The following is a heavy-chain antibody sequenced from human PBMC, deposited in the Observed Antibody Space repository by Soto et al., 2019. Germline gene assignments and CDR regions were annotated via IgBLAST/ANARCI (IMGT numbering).Heavy chain of an antibody. V-gene: IGHV3-21*01. Sequence: LRLSCAASGFTFTRYSMNWVRQAPGKGLEWVSSISSTTNYIYYADSMKGRFTVSRDNAKNSVYLDMNSLSAEDTAVYYCARESEDLTSNFDYWGQGTLVTVSS. CDR1: GFTFTRYS. J-gene: IGHJ4*02. CDR3: ARESEDLTSNFDY. CDR2: ISSTTNYI.